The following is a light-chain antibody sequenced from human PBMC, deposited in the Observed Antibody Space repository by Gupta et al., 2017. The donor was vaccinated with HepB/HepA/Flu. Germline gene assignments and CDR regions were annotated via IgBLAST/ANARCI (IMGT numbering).Light chain of an antibody. J-gene: IGKJ2*02. V-gene: IGKV3-11*01. CDR3: QQRTSWHPKRI. CDR2: DTS. CDR1: QSVSRY. Sequence: EIVLTQSPATLSLSPGERATLSCRASQSVSRYLAWYQQKLGQAPRLLISDTSNRATGIRSKFSGSGDGTDDTLTINSREPEDFEVYYCQQRTSWHPKRIFGQGTKVEIK.